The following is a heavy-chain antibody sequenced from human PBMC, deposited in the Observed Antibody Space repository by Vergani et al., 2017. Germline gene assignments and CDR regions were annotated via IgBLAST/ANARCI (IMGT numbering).Heavy chain of an antibody. CDR1: GCSISSYY. CDR3: ARDVLGYVGP. J-gene: IGHJ5*02. D-gene: IGHD2-21*01. Sequence: QVQLQESGPGLVKPSETLSLTCTVSGCSISSYYWSWIRQPPGKGLEWIGYIYSSGSTNYNPSVKSRVTISVDTSKNQFSLQLSSVTAADTAVYYCARDVLGYVGPWGQGTLVTVSS. CDR2: IYSSGST. V-gene: IGHV4-59*01.